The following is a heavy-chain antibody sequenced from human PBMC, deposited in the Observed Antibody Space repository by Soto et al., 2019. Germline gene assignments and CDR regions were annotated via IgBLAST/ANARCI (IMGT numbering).Heavy chain of an antibody. CDR3: ATGSRSDY. CDR1: GYTFTSYA. Sequence: QVQLVQSGAEEKKPGASVKVSCKASGYTFTSYAVHWVRQAPGQRLEWLGWINAGNGNTKYSQKLQGRVTITRDTSASTAFMELSSLTSEDTAVYYCATGSRSDYWGQGTLVTVSS. CDR2: INAGNGNT. J-gene: IGHJ4*02. V-gene: IGHV1-3*05. D-gene: IGHD3-22*01.